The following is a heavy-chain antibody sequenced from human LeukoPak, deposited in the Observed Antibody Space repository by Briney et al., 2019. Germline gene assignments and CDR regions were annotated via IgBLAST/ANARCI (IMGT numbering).Heavy chain of an antibody. J-gene: IGHJ5*02. CDR2: INPSSGGT. CDR3: ARDYCSTISCYTESWFDP. CDR1: GYTFTGYH. Sequence: ASVKVSCKASGYTFTGYHIHWVRQAPGQGLEWMGWINPSSGGTNYAQKFQGRVTMTRDTSLSTAYMELSWLRSDDTAVYYCARDYCSTISCYTESWFDPWGQGTLVTVSS. V-gene: IGHV1-2*02. D-gene: IGHD2-2*02.